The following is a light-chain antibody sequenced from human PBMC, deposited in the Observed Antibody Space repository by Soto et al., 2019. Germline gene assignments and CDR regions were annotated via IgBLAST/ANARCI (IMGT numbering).Light chain of an antibody. Sequence: ESVLTQSPGTLSLSPGEKATLSCTASPSVSSSYVAWYQPNPGQAPRLLIYGATSRATGIPDRFTGSGSGTDFALTVSRLEREDFSEDYDQQFGSSSWTFGQGTKVEIK. J-gene: IGKJ1*01. CDR1: PSVSSSY. V-gene: IGKV3-20*01. CDR2: GAT. CDR3: QQFGSSSWT.